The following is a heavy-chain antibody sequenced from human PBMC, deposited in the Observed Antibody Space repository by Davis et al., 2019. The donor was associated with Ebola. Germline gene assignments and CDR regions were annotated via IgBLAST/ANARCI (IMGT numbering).Heavy chain of an antibody. CDR2: ISWNSGSI. CDR3: AKGVLGYGSGATIDY. D-gene: IGHD3-10*01. CDR1: GFTFDDYA. J-gene: IGHJ4*02. Sequence: SLKISCAASGFTFDDYAMHWVRQAPGKGLEWVSGISWNSGSIGCAESVKGRFTISRDNAKNSLHLQMNSLGAEDTALYYCAKGVLGYGSGATIDYWGQGTLVTVSS. V-gene: IGHV3-9*01.